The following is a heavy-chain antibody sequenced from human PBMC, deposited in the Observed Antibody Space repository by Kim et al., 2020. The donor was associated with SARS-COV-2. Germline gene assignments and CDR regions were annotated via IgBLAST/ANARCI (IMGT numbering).Heavy chain of an antibody. J-gene: IGHJ4*02. CDR1: GGTFSSYA. CDR2: IIPIFGTA. D-gene: IGHD3-22*01. Sequence: SSVKVSCKASGGTFSSYAISWVRQAPGQGLEWMGGIIPIFGTANYAQKFQGRVTITADESTSTAYMELSSLRSEDTAVYYCAVGDHFEYDSSGYWNYFDYWGQGTLVTVSS. V-gene: IGHV1-69*13. CDR3: AVGDHFEYDSSGYWNYFDY.